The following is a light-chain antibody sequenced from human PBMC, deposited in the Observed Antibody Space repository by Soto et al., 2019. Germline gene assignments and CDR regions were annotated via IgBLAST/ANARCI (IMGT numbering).Light chain of an antibody. CDR1: QSVSSNY. J-gene: IGKJ1*01. CDR3: QQYGSSPTWT. CDR2: GAS. Sequence: ELVMTQSPATLSVSPGERATLSFSSSQSVSSNYLAWYQQKPGQAPRLLIYGASTRATGIPDRFSGSGSGTDFTLTISRLEPEDSAVYYCQQYGSSPTWTFGQGTKVDIK. V-gene: IGKV3-20*01.